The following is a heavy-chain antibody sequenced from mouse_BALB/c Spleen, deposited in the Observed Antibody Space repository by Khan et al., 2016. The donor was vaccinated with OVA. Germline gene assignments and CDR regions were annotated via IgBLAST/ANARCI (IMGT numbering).Heavy chain of an antibody. D-gene: IGHD2-14*01. CDR2: INPSNDYT. CDR1: GYTFTSYT. Sequence: QVQLQQSGAELARPGASVKMSCKASGYTFTSYTIHWIKKGPGQGLEWIGYINPSNDYTNYNQKFKDKATLTTDKSSTTAYLRLSSLTSDDSAVYNCVRDGAYHRNDGWFAYWGQGTLVTVSA. J-gene: IGHJ3*01. V-gene: IGHV1-4*01. CDR3: VRDGAYHRNDGWFAY.